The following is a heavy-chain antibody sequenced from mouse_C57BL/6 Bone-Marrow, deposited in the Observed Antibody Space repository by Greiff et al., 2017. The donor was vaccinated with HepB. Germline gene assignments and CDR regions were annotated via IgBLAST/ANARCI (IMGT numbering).Heavy chain of an antibody. CDR3: ARHYPGAWFAY. J-gene: IGHJ3*01. Sequence: VQLQQSGAELVKPGASVKLSCKASGYTFTSYWMHWVKQRPGQGLEWIGMIHPNSGSTNYNEKFKSKATLTVDKSSSTAYMQLSSLTSEDSAVYYCARHYPGAWFAYWGQGTRVTVSA. V-gene: IGHV1-64*01. CDR2: IHPNSGST. CDR1: GYTFTSYW. D-gene: IGHD1-1*02.